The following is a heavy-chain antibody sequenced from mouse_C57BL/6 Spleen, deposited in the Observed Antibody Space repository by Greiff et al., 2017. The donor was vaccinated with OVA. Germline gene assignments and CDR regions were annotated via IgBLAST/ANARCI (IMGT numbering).Heavy chain of an antibody. CDR1: GYSITSGYY. CDR3: ARVSYYYGSSHWYFDV. J-gene: IGHJ1*03. Sequence: EVKLLESGPGLVKPSQSLSLTCSVTGYSITSGYYWNWIRQFPGNKLEWMGYISYDGSNNYNPSLKNRISITRDTSKNQFFLKLNSVTTEDTATYYCARVSYYYGSSHWYFDVWGTGTTVTVSS. CDR2: ISYDGSN. V-gene: IGHV3-6*01. D-gene: IGHD1-1*01.